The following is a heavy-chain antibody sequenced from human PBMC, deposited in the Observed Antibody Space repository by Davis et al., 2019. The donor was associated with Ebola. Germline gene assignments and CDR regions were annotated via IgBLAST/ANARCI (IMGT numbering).Heavy chain of an antibody. Sequence: PGGSLRLSCAASGFTFSSYWMSWVRQAPGKGLEWVSYISCGSSTIYYADSVKGRFTVSRDNAKNSLYLQMNSLRAEDTAVYYCVRDPALVVTGGGWFFGLWGRGTLVTVSS. V-gene: IGHV3-48*04. D-gene: IGHD2-21*02. J-gene: IGHJ2*01. CDR1: GFTFSSYW. CDR3: VRDPALVVTGGGWFFGL. CDR2: ISCGSSTI.